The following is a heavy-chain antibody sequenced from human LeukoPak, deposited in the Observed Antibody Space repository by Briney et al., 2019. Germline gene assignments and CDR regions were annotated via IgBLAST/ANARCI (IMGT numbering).Heavy chain of an antibody. CDR3: ARDPMLYSSSWYFDY. CDR1: GFTFSSYG. V-gene: IGHV3-33*01. CDR2: IWYDGSNK. J-gene: IGHJ4*02. Sequence: QSGGSLRLSCAASGFTFSSYGMHWVRQAPGKGLEWVAVIWYDGSNKYYADSVKGRFTISRDNSKNTLYLQMNSLRAEDTAVYYCARDPMLYSSSWYFDYWGQGTLVTVSS. D-gene: IGHD6-13*01.